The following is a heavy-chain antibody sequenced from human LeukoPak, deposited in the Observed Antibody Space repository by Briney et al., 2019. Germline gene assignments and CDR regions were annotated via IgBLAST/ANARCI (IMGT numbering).Heavy chain of an antibody. CDR1: ELSFKTYS. Sequence: PGGSLRLSRAASELSFKTYSMNWLRQSPGKGLEWVASISLAGTYIDYADSVKGRFTISRDNGNNSLFLEMTSLRADDTAVYYCARGFCSGGTCYRITGTFDVWGHGTMVSVSS. V-gene: IGHV3-21*01. CDR2: ISLAGTYI. J-gene: IGHJ3*01. D-gene: IGHD2-15*01. CDR3: ARGFCSGGTCYRITGTFDV.